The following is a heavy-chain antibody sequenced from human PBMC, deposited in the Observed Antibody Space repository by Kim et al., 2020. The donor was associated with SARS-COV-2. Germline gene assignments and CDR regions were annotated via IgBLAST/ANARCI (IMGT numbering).Heavy chain of an antibody. J-gene: IGHJ6*02. V-gene: IGHV4-34*01. Sequence: SETLSLTCAVYGGSFSGYYWSWIRQPPGKGLEWIGEINHSGSTNYNPSLKSRVTISVDTSKNQFSLKLSSVTAADTAVYYCARGRKAYYYYGMDVWGQGTTVTVSS. CDR3: ARGRKAYYYYGMDV. CDR2: INHSGST. CDR1: GGSFSGYY.